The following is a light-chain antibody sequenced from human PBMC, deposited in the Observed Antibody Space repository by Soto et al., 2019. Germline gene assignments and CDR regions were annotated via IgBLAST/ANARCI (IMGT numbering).Light chain of an antibody. CDR3: QSYDSSLSAVV. CDR2: GNS. J-gene: IGLJ2*01. CDR1: SSNIGAGYD. Sequence: QSVLTQPPSVSGAPGQRVTISCTGSSSNIGAGYDVHWYQQLPGTAPKLLIYGNSNRPSGVPDRFSGSKSGTSASRAITGLQGEEEADYYCQSYDSSLSAVVFGGGTKLTVL. V-gene: IGLV1-40*01.